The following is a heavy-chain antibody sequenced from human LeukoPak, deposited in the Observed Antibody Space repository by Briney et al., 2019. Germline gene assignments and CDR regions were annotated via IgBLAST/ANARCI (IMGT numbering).Heavy chain of an antibody. Sequence: GGSLRLSCAASGFTFSSYDMHWVRQATGKGLEWVSAIGTAGDTYYPGSVKGRFTISRENAKNSLYLQMNSLRAGDTAVYYCARGHYYDSSGSPKDAFDIWGQGTMVTVSS. CDR3: ARGHYYDSSGSPKDAFDI. CDR1: GFTFSSYD. CDR2: IGTAGDT. J-gene: IGHJ3*02. V-gene: IGHV3-13*01. D-gene: IGHD3-22*01.